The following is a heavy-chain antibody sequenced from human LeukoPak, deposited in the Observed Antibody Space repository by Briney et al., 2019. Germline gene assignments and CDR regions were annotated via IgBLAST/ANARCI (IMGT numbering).Heavy chain of an antibody. CDR3: ARGERITIFGVVILGRVNVDY. CDR1: DDSMSSYY. D-gene: IGHD3-3*01. CDR2: IYYREST. V-gene: IGHV4-59*12. Sequence: ETLSLTCTVSDDSMSSYYWSWIRQPPGKGLEWIGYIYYRESTNYNPSLKSRVTISVDTSENQFSLKLSSVTAADSAVYYCARGERITIFGVVILGRVNVDYWGQGTLVTVSS. J-gene: IGHJ4*02.